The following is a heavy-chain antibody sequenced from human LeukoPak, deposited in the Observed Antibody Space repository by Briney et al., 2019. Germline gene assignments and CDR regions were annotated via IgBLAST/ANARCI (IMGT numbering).Heavy chain of an antibody. D-gene: IGHD2-2*01. Sequence: GASVKVSCKVSGYTLTELSMHWVRQAPGKGLEWMGGFDPEDGETIYAQKFQGRVTMTEGTSTDTAYMELSSLRSEDTAVYYCATAVGPAATSLDYWGQGTLVTVSS. CDR2: FDPEDGET. J-gene: IGHJ4*02. CDR1: GYTLTELS. CDR3: ATAVGPAATSLDY. V-gene: IGHV1-24*01.